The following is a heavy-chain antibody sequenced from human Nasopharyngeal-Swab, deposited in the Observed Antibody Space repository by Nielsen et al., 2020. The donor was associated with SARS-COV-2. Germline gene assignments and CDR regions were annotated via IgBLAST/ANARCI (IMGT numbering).Heavy chain of an antibody. Sequence: SETLSLTCTVSGCSISSSRYYWGWIRQPPGKGLEWIGSIYYSGSTNYNPSLKSRVTISVDTSKNQFSLKLSSVTAADTAVYYCARGRYCSSTSCSRLHWFDPWGQGTLVTVSS. CDR2: IYYSGST. CDR1: GCSISSSRYY. D-gene: IGHD2-2*01. V-gene: IGHV4-39*07. J-gene: IGHJ5*02. CDR3: ARGRYCSSTSCSRLHWFDP.